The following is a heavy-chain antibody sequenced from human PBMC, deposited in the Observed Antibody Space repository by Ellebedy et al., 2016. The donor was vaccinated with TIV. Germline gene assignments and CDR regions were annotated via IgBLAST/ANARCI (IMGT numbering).Heavy chain of an antibody. CDR2: IYYSGST. CDR1: GGSISSYY. V-gene: IGHV4-59*01. Sequence: SETLSLTXTVSGGSISSYYWSWIRQPPGKGLEWIGYIYYSGSTNYNPSLKSRVTISVDTSKNQFSLKLSSVTAADTAVYYCAVGGSSGYTMFDYWGPGILVTVSS. J-gene: IGHJ4*02. D-gene: IGHD6-25*01. CDR3: AVGGSSGYTMFDY.